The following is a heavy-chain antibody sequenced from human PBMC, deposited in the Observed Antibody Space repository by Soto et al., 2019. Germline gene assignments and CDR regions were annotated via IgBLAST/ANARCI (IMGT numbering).Heavy chain of an antibody. J-gene: IGHJ4*02. CDR2: INAGNGNT. V-gene: IGHV1-3*01. Sequence: ASVKVSCKASGYTFTSYAMHWVRQAPGQRLEWMGWINAGNGNTKYSQKFQGRVTITRDTSASTAYMELSSLRSEDTAVYYCARAVAVAAEFDYWGQGTLVTGS. CDR3: ARAVAVAAEFDY. CDR1: GYTFTSYA. D-gene: IGHD6-19*01.